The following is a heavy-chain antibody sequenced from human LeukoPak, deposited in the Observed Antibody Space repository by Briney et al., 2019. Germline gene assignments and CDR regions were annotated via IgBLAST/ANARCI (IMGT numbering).Heavy chain of an antibody. D-gene: IGHD3-9*01. CDR2: IYTSGST. V-gene: IGHV4-61*02. CDR1: GGSISSGSYY. J-gene: IGHJ4*02. Sequence: PSETLSLTCTVSGGSISSGSYYWSWIRQPAGKGLEWIGRIYTSGSTNYNPSLKSRVTISVDTSKNQFSLKLSSVTAADTAVYYCASSYVLRYFDWSNFDYWGQGTLVTVSS. CDR3: ASSYVLRYFDWSNFDY.